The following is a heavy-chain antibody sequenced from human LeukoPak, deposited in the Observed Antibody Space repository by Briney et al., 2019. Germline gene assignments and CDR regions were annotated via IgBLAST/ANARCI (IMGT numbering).Heavy chain of an antibody. CDR1: GFTFSIYA. J-gene: IGHJ4*02. V-gene: IGHV3-30-3*01. CDR3: ARDLRSPRRRFDY. D-gene: IGHD1-26*01. CDR2: ISYYGSNK. Sequence: PGRSLRLSCAASGFTFSIYAMHWVRQAPGKGLEWVADISYYGSNKYYADSVKGRFTISRDNSKNTLYLQMNRLRAEDTAVYYCARDLRSPRRRFDYWGQGTLVTVSS.